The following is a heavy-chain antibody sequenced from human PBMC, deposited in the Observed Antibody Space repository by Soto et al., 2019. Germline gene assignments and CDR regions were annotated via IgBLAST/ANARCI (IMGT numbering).Heavy chain of an antibody. V-gene: IGHV1-18*01. J-gene: IGHJ4*02. D-gene: IGHD3-10*01. CDR1: GYTFTNFG. CDR3: ARDISYGSETAYAY. CDR2: IGDDNRDT. Sequence: QVQLVQSGAEVKKPGASVKVSCKASGYTFTNFGISWMRQAPGQGLEWMGWIGDDNRDTNYAQNLQARLTMTTDTSTNTAYMELRSLKSDDTAVYYCARDISYGSETAYAYWGQGTLVTVSS.